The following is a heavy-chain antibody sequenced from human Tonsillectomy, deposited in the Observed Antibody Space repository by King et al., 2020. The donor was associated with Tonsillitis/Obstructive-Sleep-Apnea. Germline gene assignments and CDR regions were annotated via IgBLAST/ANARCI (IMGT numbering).Heavy chain of an antibody. Sequence: VQLVESGGGLVKPGGSLRLSCAASGFTFGSYSMNWVRQAPGKGLEWVSSISSSSSYIYYADSVKGRFTISRDNAKNSLYLQMNSLRAEDTAVYYCAREGYDYETYYFDYWGQGTLVTVSS. CDR3: AREGYDYETYYFDY. J-gene: IGHJ4*02. CDR2: ISSSSSYI. V-gene: IGHV3-21*01. D-gene: IGHD5-12*01. CDR1: GFTFGSYS.